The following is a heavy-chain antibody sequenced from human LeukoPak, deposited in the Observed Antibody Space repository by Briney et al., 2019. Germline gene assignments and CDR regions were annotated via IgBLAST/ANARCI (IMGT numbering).Heavy chain of an antibody. D-gene: IGHD3-22*01. Sequence: GKSLRLSCAASGFTFSVYAMHWVCQAPGKGLEWVAVISYDGSNKFYTDSVKGRFTISRDNSKNTLYLQMNSLRAEDTAVYYCANGEAVKVVITEPQKDAFDIWGQGTLVTVSS. J-gene: IGHJ3*02. CDR1: GFTFSVYA. V-gene: IGHV3-30-3*01. CDR3: ANGEAVKVVITEPQKDAFDI. CDR2: ISYDGSNK.